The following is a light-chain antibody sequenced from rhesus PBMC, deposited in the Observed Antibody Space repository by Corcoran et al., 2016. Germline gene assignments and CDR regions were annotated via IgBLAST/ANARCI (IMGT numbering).Light chain of an antibody. J-gene: IGLJ1*01. CDR1: SSDIGSYNY. V-gene: IGLV2-32*02. Sequence: QAALTQPRSMSGSPGQSVTISSTGPSSDIGSYNYVSWYQQYPGTAPKLMISEVSKRAPGVSDRFSGSKSGNTASLTISGLQSDDEADYYCSSSVNSDTFIFGVGTRLTVL. CDR2: EVS. CDR3: SSSVNSDTFI.